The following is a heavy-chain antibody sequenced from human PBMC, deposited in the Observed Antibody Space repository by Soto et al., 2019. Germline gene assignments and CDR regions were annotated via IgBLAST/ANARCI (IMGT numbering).Heavy chain of an antibody. CDR3: AGRYGDAVDF. J-gene: IGHJ4*02. CDR2: IYYSGST. Sequence: QVQLQESGPGLVRPSETLSLTCTVSGGSISSYYWSWIRQPPGKGLERIGYIYYSGSTHYNHSLKGRVTISVDTSKNQFSLKLSSVNAADTAVYYCAGRYGDAVDFWGQGTLVTVSS. D-gene: IGHD4-17*01. V-gene: IGHV4-59*01. CDR1: GGSISSYY.